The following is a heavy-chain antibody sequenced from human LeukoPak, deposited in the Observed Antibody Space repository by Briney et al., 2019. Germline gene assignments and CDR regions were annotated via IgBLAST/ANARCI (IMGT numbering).Heavy chain of an antibody. CDR2: INHSGST. Sequence: SETLSLTCAVYGGSFSGYYWSWIRQPPGKGLEWIGEINHSGSTNYNPSLKSRVTISVDTSKNQFSLKLSSVTAADTAVYYCASKYCTSGVCYTWAYWGQGTLVTVSS. CDR3: ASKYCTSGVCYTWAY. CDR1: GGSFSGYY. D-gene: IGHD2-8*01. J-gene: IGHJ4*02. V-gene: IGHV4-34*01.